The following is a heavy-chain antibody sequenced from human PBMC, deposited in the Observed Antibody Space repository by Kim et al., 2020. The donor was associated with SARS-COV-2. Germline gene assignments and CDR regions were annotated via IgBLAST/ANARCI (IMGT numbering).Heavy chain of an antibody. CDR3: ARDRSQYCGGDCYSGENDAFDI. V-gene: IGHV4-30-4*01. CDR2: IYYSGST. D-gene: IGHD2-21*01. Sequence: SETLSLTCTVSGGSISSGDYYWSWIRQPPGKGLEWIGYIYYSGSTYYNPSLKSRVTISVDTSKNQFSLKLSSVTAADTAVYYCARDRSQYCGGDCYSGENDAFDIWGQGTMVTVSS. J-gene: IGHJ3*02. CDR1: GGSISSGDYY.